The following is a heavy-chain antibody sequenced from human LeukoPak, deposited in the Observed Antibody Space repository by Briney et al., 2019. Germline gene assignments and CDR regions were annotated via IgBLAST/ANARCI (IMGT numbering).Heavy chain of an antibody. D-gene: IGHD3-10*01. CDR1: GFTFSSYA. V-gene: IGHV3-23*01. CDR2: ISGSGGST. J-gene: IGHJ5*02. CDR3: AKDVWFGELSHSPENWFDP. Sequence: QPGGSLRLSCAASGFTFSSYAMSWVRQAPGKGLEWVSAISGSGGSTYYADSVKGRFTISRDNSKNTLYLQMNSLRAEDTAVYYCAKDVWFGELSHSPENWFDPWGQGTLVTVSS.